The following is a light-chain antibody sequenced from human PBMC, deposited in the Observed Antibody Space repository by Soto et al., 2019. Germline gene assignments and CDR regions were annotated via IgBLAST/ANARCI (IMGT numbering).Light chain of an antibody. CDR1: QTISSAY. V-gene: IGKV3-20*01. CDR3: QQYGPSPPYT. CDR2: AAS. Sequence: EIVLTQSPGTLSLSPGERATLSCRASQTISSAYLAWYQQRPGQAPRLLIYAASNRATGIPDRFSGSGSGTDFTLTISSLEPEDFAVYYCQQYGPSPPYTFGRGTKLEIK. J-gene: IGKJ2*01.